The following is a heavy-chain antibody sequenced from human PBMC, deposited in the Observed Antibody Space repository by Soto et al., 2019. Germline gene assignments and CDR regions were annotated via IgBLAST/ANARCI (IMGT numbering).Heavy chain of an antibody. V-gene: IGHV1-58*02. CDR3: AADSPSTVTTWLKGMDV. CDR1: GFTFTSSA. J-gene: IGHJ6*02. Sequence: QMQLVQSGPEVKKPGTSVKVSCKASGFTFTSSAMQWVRQARGQRLEWIGWIVVGSGNTNYAQKFQERVTITRDMSTSTAYMELSSLRSEDTAVYYCAADSPSTVTTWLKGMDVWGQGTTVTVSS. D-gene: IGHD4-17*01. CDR2: IVVGSGNT.